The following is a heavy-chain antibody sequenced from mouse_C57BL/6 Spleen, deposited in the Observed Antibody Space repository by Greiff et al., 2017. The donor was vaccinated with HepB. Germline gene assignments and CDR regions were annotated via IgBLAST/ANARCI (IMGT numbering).Heavy chain of an antibody. V-gene: IGHV5-6*02. CDR2: ISSGGSYT. CDR1: GFTFSSYG. Sequence: EVKLEESGGDLVKPGGSLKLSCAASGFTFSSYGMSWVRQTPDKRLEWVATISSGGSYTYYPDSVKGRFTISRDNAKNTLYLQMSSLKSEDTAMYYCASHYYGSSFSFDYWGQGTTLTVSS. CDR3: ASHYYGSSFSFDY. D-gene: IGHD1-1*01. J-gene: IGHJ2*01.